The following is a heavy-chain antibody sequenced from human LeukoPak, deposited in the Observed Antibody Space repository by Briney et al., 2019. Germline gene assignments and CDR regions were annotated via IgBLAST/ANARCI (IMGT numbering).Heavy chain of an antibody. V-gene: IGHV3-23*01. D-gene: IGHD2-2*01. CDR2: ISGSGGST. CDR3: AKARGYCSSTSCSKGGYFDY. Sequence: GGSLRPSCAASGFTFSSYAMSWVRQAPGKGLVWVSAISGSGGSTYYADSVKGRFTISRDNSKNTLYLQMNSLRAEDTAVYYCAKARGYCSSTSCSKGGYFDYWGQGTLVTVSS. J-gene: IGHJ4*02. CDR1: GFTFSSYA.